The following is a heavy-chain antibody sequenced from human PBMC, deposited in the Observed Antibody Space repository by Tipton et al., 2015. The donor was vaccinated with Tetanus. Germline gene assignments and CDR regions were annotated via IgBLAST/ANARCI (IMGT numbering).Heavy chain of an antibody. J-gene: IGHJ4*02. D-gene: IGHD2-2*01. Sequence: SLRLSCAASGFTFSNYWMSWVRQAPGKGLEWVANIDQAGSAKYYVDSVKGRFTISRDNAKNSLYLQMNSLRAEDTAVYYCARDSTYLFDYWGQGTLVTVSS. CDR2: IDQAGSAK. CDR3: ARDSTYLFDY. CDR1: GFTFSNYW. V-gene: IGHV3-7*01.